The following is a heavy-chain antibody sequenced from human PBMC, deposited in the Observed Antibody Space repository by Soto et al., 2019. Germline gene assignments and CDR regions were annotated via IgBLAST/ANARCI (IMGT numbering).Heavy chain of an antibody. CDR2: IIPIFGTA. Sequence: QVQLVQSGAEVKKPGSSVKVSCKASGGTFSSYAISWVRQAPGQGLEWMGGIIPIFGTANYAQKFQGRVTITADESTRTAYMELSSLRSEDTAVYYCARGEGYYDSSGYATHPFYYYYYGMDVWGQGTTVTVSS. V-gene: IGHV1-69*01. CDR1: GGTFSSYA. J-gene: IGHJ6*02. D-gene: IGHD3-22*01. CDR3: ARGEGYYDSSGYATHPFYYYYYGMDV.